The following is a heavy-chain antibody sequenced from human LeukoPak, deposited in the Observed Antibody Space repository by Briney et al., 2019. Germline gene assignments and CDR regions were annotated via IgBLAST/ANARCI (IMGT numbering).Heavy chain of an antibody. CDR1: GGSISSSSYY. Sequence: PSETLSLTCTVSGGSISSSSYYWSWIRQPPGKGLEWIGYIYYSGSTNYNPSLKSRVTISVDTSKNQFSLKLSSVTAADTAVYYCARGDGDFDYWGQGTLVTVSS. CDR3: ARGDGDFDY. D-gene: IGHD4-17*01. V-gene: IGHV4-61*01. CDR2: IYYSGST. J-gene: IGHJ4*02.